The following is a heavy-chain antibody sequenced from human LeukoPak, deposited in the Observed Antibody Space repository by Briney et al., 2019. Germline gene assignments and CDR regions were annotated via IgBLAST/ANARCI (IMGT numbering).Heavy chain of an antibody. CDR1: GGTFSSYA. Sequence: SVKVSCKASGGTFSSYAISWVRQAPGQGLEWMGGIILILGTAKYAQKFQGRVTITADESTSTAYMELSSLRSEDTAVYYCARATVTTFNWSDPWGQGTLVTVSS. D-gene: IGHD4-17*01. CDR2: IILILGTA. J-gene: IGHJ5*02. CDR3: ARATVTTFNWSDP. V-gene: IGHV1-69*13.